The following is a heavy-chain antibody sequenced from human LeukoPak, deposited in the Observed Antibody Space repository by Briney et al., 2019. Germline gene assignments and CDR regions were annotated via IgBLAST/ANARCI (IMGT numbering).Heavy chain of an antibody. Sequence: SETLSLTCAVYGGSFSGYYWSWIRQPPGKGLEWIGEINHSGSTNYNPSLKSRVTISVDPSNNQFSLKLSSVTAADTAVYYCARPAGYDSSGYYGYWGQGTLVTVSS. CDR2: INHSGST. D-gene: IGHD3-22*01. J-gene: IGHJ4*02. CDR3: ARPAGYDSSGYYGY. V-gene: IGHV4-34*01. CDR1: GGSFSGYY.